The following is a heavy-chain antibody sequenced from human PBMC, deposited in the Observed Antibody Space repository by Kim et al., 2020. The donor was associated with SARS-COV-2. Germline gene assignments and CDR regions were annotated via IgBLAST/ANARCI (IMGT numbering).Heavy chain of an antibody. CDR2: ICAVGISI. CDR3: TRGDDSGLLYYHFDL. V-gene: IGHV3-48*03. CDR1: GFSFGTHE. D-gene: IGHD3-22*01. J-gene: IGHJ6*03. Sequence: GGSLRLSCAASGFSFGTHEMNWVRQVPGKGLEWVSYICAVGISIYYADSVKGRFTISSNNTKKSLYLQINILRAENTAIYYCTRGDDSGLLYYHFDLWG.